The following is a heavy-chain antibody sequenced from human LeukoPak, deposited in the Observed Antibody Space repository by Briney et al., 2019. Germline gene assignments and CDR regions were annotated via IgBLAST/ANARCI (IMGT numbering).Heavy chain of an antibody. CDR1: GYTFTSYG. D-gene: IGHD5-18*01. V-gene: IGHV1-8*02. Sequence: GASVKVSCKASGYTFTSYGISWVRQATGQGLGWMGWMNPNSGNTGYAQRFQGRVTMTRDTPISTAYMELNSLTSEDTAVYYCAKNVRDTGTFDYWGQGTLVTVSS. J-gene: IGHJ4*02. CDR3: AKNVRDTGTFDY. CDR2: MNPNSGNT.